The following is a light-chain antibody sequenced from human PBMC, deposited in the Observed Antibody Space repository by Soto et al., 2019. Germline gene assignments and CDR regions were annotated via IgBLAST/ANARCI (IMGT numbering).Light chain of an antibody. V-gene: IGLV2-8*01. CDR1: SSDVGSYKY. J-gene: IGLJ3*02. Sequence: QSVLTQPPSASGSPGQSVTISCTGTSSDVGSYKYVSWYQQYPGKAPKLMIYEVTKRPSGVPDGFSGSKSGNTASLTVSGLKDEDEADYYCTSYVGNDIWVFGGGTKVTVL. CDR2: EVT. CDR3: TSYVGNDIWV.